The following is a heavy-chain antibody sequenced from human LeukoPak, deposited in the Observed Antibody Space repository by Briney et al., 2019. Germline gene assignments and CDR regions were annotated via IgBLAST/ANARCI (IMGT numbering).Heavy chain of an antibody. V-gene: IGHV4-61*02. D-gene: IGHD6-19*01. CDR2: IYSSGST. J-gene: IGHJ4*02. Sequence: SETLSLTCTVSGGSISSGTYYWSWIRQPAGKGLEWTGRIYSSGSTNYNPSLKSRVTISVDTSKNQFFLKLNSVTAADTAVYYCARGVSGWYYFDYWGQGTLVTVSS. CDR1: GGSISSGTYY. CDR3: ARGVSGWYYFDY.